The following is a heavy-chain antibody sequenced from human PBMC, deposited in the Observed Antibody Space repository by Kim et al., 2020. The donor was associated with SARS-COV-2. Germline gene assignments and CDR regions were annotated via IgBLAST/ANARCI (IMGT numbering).Heavy chain of an antibody. CDR3: TRVPPDAGSYYDAFDI. J-gene: IGHJ3*02. CDR2: ISSKANSYAT. CDR1: GFIFTDSA. Sequence: GGSLRLSCAASGFIFTDSAMHWVRQASGKGLEWVGRISSKANSYATAYAASLKGRFNISRDDSKNTAYLQLNSLATEDTAVYYCTRVPPDAGSYYDAFDIWGQGTMVTVSS. V-gene: IGHV3-73*01. D-gene: IGHD3-10*01.